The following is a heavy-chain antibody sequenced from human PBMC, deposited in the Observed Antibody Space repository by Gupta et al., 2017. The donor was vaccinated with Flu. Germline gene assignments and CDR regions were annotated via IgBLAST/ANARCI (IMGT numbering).Heavy chain of an antibody. V-gene: IGHV4-61*02. J-gene: IGHJ3*01. CDR1: LDSITSGSYH. D-gene: IGHD6-13*01. Sequence: QVQLQESGPGLVKPSQTLSLPCTVSLDSITSGSYHWSWIRQPAGQGLEWIGRIHSSGTPSYSPSLGSRITISIDTSTNQFSLRLSSVTAADTAVYFCARDSSWRGFDFWGPGTMVTVS. CDR2: IHSSGTP. CDR3: ARDSSWRGFDF.